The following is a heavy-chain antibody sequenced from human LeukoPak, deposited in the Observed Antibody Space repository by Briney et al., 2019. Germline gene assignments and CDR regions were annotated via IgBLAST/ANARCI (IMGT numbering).Heavy chain of an antibody. J-gene: IGHJ4*02. D-gene: IGHD3-9*01. V-gene: IGHV5-51*01. CDR3: ASPNYDILTGYYNGVDY. CDR1: GYSFTSYW. Sequence: GESLKISCKGSGYSFTSYWIGWVRQMPGKGLEWMGIIYPGDSDTRYSPSFQGQVTISADKSISTAYLQWSSLKASDTAMYYCASPNYDILTGYYNGVDYWGQGTLVTVSS. CDR2: IYPGDSDT.